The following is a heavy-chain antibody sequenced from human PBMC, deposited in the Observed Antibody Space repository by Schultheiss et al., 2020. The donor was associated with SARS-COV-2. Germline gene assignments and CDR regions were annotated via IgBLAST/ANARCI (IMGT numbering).Heavy chain of an antibody. D-gene: IGHD2-21*01. J-gene: IGHJ5*02. CDR2: VYHTGST. CDR1: GGSITESY. Sequence: SETLSLTCTVSGGSITESYWSWIRQSPGKRLEWIGYVYHTGSTYDNPSLRGRVAISADTSKNQFSLRLSSVTAADTAVYYCARGCLDFVSVSNWFDPWGQGTLVTVSS. CDR3: ARGCLDFVSVSNWFDP. V-gene: IGHV4-4*08.